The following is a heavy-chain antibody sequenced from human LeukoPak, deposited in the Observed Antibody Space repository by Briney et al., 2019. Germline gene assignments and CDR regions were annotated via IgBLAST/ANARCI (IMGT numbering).Heavy chain of an antibody. CDR2: LIGSSGST. CDR3: AKGAYDYIEIGYFDS. CDR1: GFTSTNYA. Sequence: GGSLRLSCAASGFTSTNYAMNWVRQAPGKGLEWVSVLIGSSGSTDYADSVKGRFTISRDNSKNMVFLQMNSLRAEDTAIYYCAKGAYDYIEIGYFDSWGQGTLVTVSS. J-gene: IGHJ4*02. D-gene: IGHD5-12*01. V-gene: IGHV3-23*01.